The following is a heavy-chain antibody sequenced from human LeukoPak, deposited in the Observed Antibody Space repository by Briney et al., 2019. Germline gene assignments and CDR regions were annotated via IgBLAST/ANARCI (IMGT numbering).Heavy chain of an antibody. CDR1: GFTFSGFA. CDR3: ARDLIQYYGVGSRLEDYYYGMDV. V-gene: IGHV3-66*01. J-gene: IGHJ6*02. D-gene: IGHD3-10*01. CDR2: IYTDDIT. Sequence: QSGGSLRLSCAASGFTFSGFAMSWVRQAPGKGLEWVSAIYTDDITYYAESVKGRFTISRDNSKNTLYLQMNSLRAEDTAVYYCARDLIQYYGVGSRLEDYYYGMDVWGQGTTVTVSS.